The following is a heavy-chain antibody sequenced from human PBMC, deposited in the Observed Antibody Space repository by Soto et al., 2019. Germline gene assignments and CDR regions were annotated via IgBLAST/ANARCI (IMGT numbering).Heavy chain of an antibody. CDR1: GYNFFSHG. J-gene: IGHJ4*02. Sequence: ASVKVSCKASGYNFFSHGISWVRQAPGQGLEWMGWISTYNGDTNSAQNLQGRVTMTTDTSTSTAYMELRGLRSDDTAVYYCARDSYCDYLIDYWGQGTLVTVSS. CDR3: ARDSYCDYLIDY. V-gene: IGHV1-18*01. D-gene: IGHD4-17*01. CDR2: ISTYNGDT.